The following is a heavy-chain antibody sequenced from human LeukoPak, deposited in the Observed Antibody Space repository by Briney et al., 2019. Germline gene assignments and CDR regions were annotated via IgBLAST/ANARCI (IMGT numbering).Heavy chain of an antibody. CDR1: GGSFSGYY. CDR3: ARPLLWFGEFFH. V-gene: IGHV4-34*01. CDR2: INHSGST. Sequence: SETLSLTCAVYGGSFSGYYWSWIRQPPGKGLEGIGEINHSGSTNYNPSLKRRVTISVDTSKNQFSLKLSSVTAADTAVYYCARPLLWFGEFFHWGQGTLVTVSS. J-gene: IGHJ4*02. D-gene: IGHD3-10*01.